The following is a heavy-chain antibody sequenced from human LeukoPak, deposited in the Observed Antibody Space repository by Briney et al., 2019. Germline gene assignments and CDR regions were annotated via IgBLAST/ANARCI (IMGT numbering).Heavy chain of an antibody. CDR3: ARDLPVFWFGDAKKYPDP. CDR1: GYTFTGYN. J-gene: IGHJ5*02. D-gene: IGHD3-10*01. V-gene: IGHV1-2*02. CDR2: INPNSGDT. Sequence: ASVKVSCKASGYTFTGYNMHWVRQAPGQGLEWMGWINPNSGDTNYAQRFQGRVTMTRDTSISTAYMELSSLTSDDTAVYYCARDLPVFWFGDAKKYPDPWGPGTLVTVSS.